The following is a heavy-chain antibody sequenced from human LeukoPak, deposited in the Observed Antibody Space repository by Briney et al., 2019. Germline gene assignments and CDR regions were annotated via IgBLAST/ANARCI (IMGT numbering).Heavy chain of an antibody. V-gene: IGHV3-21*01. D-gene: IGHD3-22*01. J-gene: IGHJ3*02. CDR2: ISSRSGYI. Sequence: PGGSLRLSCAASGFSFSIYSMSWVRQAPGKGLEWVSSISSRSGYIYYADSVKGRFTISRDNAKNSLYLQMNSLRAEDTAVYYCARVSEDYDSSGYYSAFDIWGQGTMVTVSS. CDR1: GFSFSIYS. CDR3: ARVSEDYDSSGYYSAFDI.